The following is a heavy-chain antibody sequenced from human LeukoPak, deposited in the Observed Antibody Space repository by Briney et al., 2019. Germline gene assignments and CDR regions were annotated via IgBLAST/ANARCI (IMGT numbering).Heavy chain of an antibody. Sequence: PGGSLRLSCAASEFAFSTYNMNWVRQAPGKGLEWVSYISTGSSTTYYADSVKGRFTISRDNVENSLYLQMDSLRAEDTAVYYCARDRAWNYFDYWGQGTLVTVSS. J-gene: IGHJ4*02. CDR1: EFAFSTYN. CDR3: ARDRAWNYFDY. D-gene: IGHD3-3*01. CDR2: ISTGSSTT. V-gene: IGHV3-48*01.